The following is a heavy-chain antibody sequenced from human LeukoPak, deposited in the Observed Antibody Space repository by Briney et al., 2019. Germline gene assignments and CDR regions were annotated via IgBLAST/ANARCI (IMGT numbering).Heavy chain of an antibody. Sequence: PSETLSLTCAVYGGSFSGYYWSWIRQSPGKGLEWIGYIYYNVITNYNPSLKSRVTISVDTSKNQFSLKLSSVTAADTAVYYCARALLTATLDFWGQGTLVTVSS. CDR1: GGSFSGYY. D-gene: IGHD1-26*01. V-gene: IGHV4-59*01. J-gene: IGHJ4*02. CDR2: IYYNVIT. CDR3: ARALLTATLDF.